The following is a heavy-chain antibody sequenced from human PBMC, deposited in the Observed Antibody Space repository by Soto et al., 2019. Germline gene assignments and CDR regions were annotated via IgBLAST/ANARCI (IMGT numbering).Heavy chain of an antibody. J-gene: IGHJ3*02. D-gene: IGHD2-8*01. CDR1: GYTFTSYG. CDR2: ISAYNGNT. Sequence: ASVKVSCKASGYTFTSYGISWVRQAPGQGLEWMGWISAYNGNTNYAQKLQGRVTMTTDTSTSTAYMELRSPRSDDTAVYYCARTYCTNGVCYLDAFDIWGQGTMVTVSS. V-gene: IGHV1-18*01. CDR3: ARTYCTNGVCYLDAFDI.